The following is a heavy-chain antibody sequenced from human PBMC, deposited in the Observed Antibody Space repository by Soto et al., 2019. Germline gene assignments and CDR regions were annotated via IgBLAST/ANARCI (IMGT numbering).Heavy chain of an antibody. V-gene: IGHV3-11*01. CDR3: ARSIRDYYDSSGYYRAPEYYYGMDV. CDR2: ISSSGSTI. Sequence: GVLRLSCAASGFTFSEYYMSWIRQAPGKGLEWVSYISSSGSTIYYADSVKGRFTISRDNAKNSLYLQMNSLRAEDTAVYYCARSIRDYYDSSGYYRAPEYYYGMDVWGQGTTVTVSS. D-gene: IGHD3-22*01. J-gene: IGHJ6*02. CDR1: GFTFSEYY.